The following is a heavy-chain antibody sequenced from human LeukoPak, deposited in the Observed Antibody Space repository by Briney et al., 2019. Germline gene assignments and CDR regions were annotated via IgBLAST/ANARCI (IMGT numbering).Heavy chain of an antibody. CDR2: MSYDGRNK. J-gene: IGHJ4*02. D-gene: IGHD6-19*01. Sequence: GGSLRLSCAASGFTFSSYAMHWVRQAPGKGLEWVAVMSYDGRNKYYADSVKGRFTISRDKSKNTLYLQMNSLRTEDTAVYYCARGGLQYSSGIDCWGQGTLVTVSS. V-gene: IGHV3-30-3*01. CDR3: ARGGLQYSSGIDC. CDR1: GFTFSSYA.